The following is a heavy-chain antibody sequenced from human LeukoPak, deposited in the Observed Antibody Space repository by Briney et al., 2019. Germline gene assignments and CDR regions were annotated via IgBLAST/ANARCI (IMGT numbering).Heavy chain of an antibody. V-gene: IGHV3-15*01. Sequence: GGSLRLSCAASGLTFSNAWMTWVRHAPGKGLECVCRIKRKTVGGTTDYAAPVKGRFTISRDDSKDTLYLQMNSLIIEDTGVYYCASCGYSGCDSNYWGQGVVVTVSS. D-gene: IGHD5-12*01. CDR3: ASCGYSGCDSNY. J-gene: IGHJ4*02. CDR1: GLTFSNAW. CDR2: IKRKTVGGTT.